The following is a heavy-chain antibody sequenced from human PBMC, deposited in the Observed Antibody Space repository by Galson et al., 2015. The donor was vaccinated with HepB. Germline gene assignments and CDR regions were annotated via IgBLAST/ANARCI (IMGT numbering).Heavy chain of an antibody. D-gene: IGHD6-6*01. J-gene: IGHJ6*02. CDR2: IIPIFGIA. V-gene: IGHV1-69*13. CDR1: GGTFSSYA. CDR3: ARTSLEQLDRSHYYYYYGMDV. Sequence: SVKVSCKASGGTFSSYAISWVRQAPGQGLEWMGGIIPIFGIANYAQKFQGRVTITADESTSTAYMELSSLRSEDTAVYYCARTSLEQLDRSHYYYYYGMDVWGQGTTVTVSS.